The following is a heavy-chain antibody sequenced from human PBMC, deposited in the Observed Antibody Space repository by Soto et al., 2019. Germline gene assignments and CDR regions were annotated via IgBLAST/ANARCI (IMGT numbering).Heavy chain of an antibody. Sequence: SVKVSCKASGGTFSSYAISWVRQAPGQGLEWMGGIIPIFGTANYAQKFQGRVTITADKSTSTAYMELSSLRSEDTAVYYCARESSGDSYYFDYWGQGTLVTVSS. V-gene: IGHV1-69*06. J-gene: IGHJ4*02. CDR2: IIPIFGTA. D-gene: IGHD2-21*02. CDR1: GGTFSSYA. CDR3: ARESSGDSYYFDY.